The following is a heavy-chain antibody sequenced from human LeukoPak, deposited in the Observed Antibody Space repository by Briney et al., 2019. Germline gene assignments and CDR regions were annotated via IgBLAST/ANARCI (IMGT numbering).Heavy chain of an antibody. CDR1: GFNFSNFG. CDR3: ARRFDFWSGNCKVKWFDP. V-gene: IGHV3-21*01. J-gene: IGHJ5*02. D-gene: IGHD3-3*01. Sequence: PGGSLRLSCAASGFNFSNFGMNWVRQAPGKGLEWVSSISSSSSSIFYADSVKGRFTISRDNAKNSLYLQMSSLRAEDTAVYYCARRFDFWSGNCKVKWFDPWGQGTLVTVSS. CDR2: ISSSSSSI.